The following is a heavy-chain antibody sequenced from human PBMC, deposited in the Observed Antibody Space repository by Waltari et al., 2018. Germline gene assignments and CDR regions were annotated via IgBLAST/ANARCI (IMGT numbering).Heavy chain of an antibody. CDR3: ARVEVYSSGYWFDP. J-gene: IGHJ5*02. D-gene: IGHD6-25*01. CDR1: GGSISSYY. CDR2: IYYSGST. Sequence: QVQLQESGPGLVKPSETLSLTCTVSGGSISSYYWSWIRQPPGKGLEWIGYIYYSGSTNYNPSLKSRVTISVDTSKNQFSLKLSSLRSEDTAVYYCARVEVYSSGYWFDPWGQGTLVTVSS. V-gene: IGHV4-59*01.